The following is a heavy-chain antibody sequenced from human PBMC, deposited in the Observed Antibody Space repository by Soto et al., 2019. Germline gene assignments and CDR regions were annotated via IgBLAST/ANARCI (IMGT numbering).Heavy chain of an antibody. V-gene: IGHV1-46*01. CDR1: GYRFTSYY. D-gene: IGHD6-19*01. CDR3: AREAVAFDY. J-gene: IGHJ4*02. Sequence: SVKVSCTASGYRFTSYYIHWVRQAPGHGLEWMGLISPSGFSTSYAQRFQGRVTMTNDTSTSTFYMDLSSLTSEDTAVYYCAREAVAFDYWGQGTLVTVSS. CDR2: ISPSGFST.